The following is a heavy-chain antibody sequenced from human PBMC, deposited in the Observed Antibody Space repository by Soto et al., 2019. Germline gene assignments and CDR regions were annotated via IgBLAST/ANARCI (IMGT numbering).Heavy chain of an antibody. V-gene: IGHV1-18*01. D-gene: IGHD6-13*01. CDR2: ISAYNGNA. Sequence: GASVKVSCKASGYTFTSYGISWVRQAPGQGLEWMGWISAYNGNANYAQKLQGRVTMTTDTSTSTAYMELRSLRPDDTAVYYCARVSSSWYAYFQHWGQGTLVTVSS. J-gene: IGHJ1*01. CDR1: GYTFTSYG. CDR3: ARVSSSWYAYFQH.